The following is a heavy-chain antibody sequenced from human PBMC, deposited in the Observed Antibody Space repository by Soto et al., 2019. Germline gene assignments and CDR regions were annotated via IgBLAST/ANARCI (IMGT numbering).Heavy chain of an antibody. CDR2: IYYSGST. J-gene: IGHJ4*02. CDR3: ARLGFDFWSGYPHFDY. Sequence: SETPSLSCTVCGCSVCSYYWSWIRQHPGKGLEWIGYIYYSGSTNYNPSLKSRVTISVDTSKNQFSLKLSSVTAADTAVYYCARLGFDFWSGYPHFDYWGQGTLVTVSS. D-gene: IGHD3-3*01. V-gene: IGHV4-59*08. CDR1: GCSVCSYY.